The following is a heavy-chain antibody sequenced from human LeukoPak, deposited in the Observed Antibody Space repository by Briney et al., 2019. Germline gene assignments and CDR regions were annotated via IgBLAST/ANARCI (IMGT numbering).Heavy chain of an antibody. Sequence: NRGESLKISCEASGYSFANYWIAWVRQRPGEGLEWMGIVYPNDSEIRYSPSFQGQVSMSADTSITTAYLQWDSLKASDTAMYYCARRERGSGSYFVYWGQGTLVTVSS. V-gene: IGHV5-51*01. CDR2: VYPNDSEI. J-gene: IGHJ4*02. CDR1: GYSFANYW. D-gene: IGHD3-10*01. CDR3: ARRERGSGSYFVY.